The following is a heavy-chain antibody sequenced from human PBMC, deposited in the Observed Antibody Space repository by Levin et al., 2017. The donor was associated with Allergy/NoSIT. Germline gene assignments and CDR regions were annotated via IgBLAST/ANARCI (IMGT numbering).Heavy chain of an antibody. CDR1: GYTFTGYY. CDR2: IDPFSGDT. Sequence: ASVKVSCKASGYTFTGYYVHWVRQAPGQGLEWMGWIDPFSGDTNYAQKFQGKVTMTRDTMNTAYLELSRLRSDDTAVYYCSRFPTTFQLLETPPKDFYYGLDVWGQGTTVIVSS. D-gene: IGHD2-2*01. V-gene: IGHV1-2*02. J-gene: IGHJ6*02. CDR3: SRFPTTFQLLETPPKDFYYGLDV.